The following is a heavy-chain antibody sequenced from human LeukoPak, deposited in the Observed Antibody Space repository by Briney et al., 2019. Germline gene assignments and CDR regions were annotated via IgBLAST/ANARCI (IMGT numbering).Heavy chain of an antibody. CDR3: ARQRFRQWLVPDY. J-gene: IGHJ4*02. CDR2: INPSGGST. D-gene: IGHD6-19*01. V-gene: IGHV1-46*01. CDR1: GYTFTSYY. Sequence: GASVKVSCKASGYTFTSYYMHWVRQAPGQGLEWMGMINPSGGSTSYAQKFQGRVTMTRDTSTSTVYMELSSLKASDTAMYYCARQRFRQWLVPDYWGQGTLVTVSS.